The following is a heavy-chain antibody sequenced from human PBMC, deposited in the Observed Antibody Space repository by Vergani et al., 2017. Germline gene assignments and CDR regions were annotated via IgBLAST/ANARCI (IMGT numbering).Heavy chain of an antibody. CDR3: ARGKNRGDTTDAFDI. CDR1: GYTFTGYY. J-gene: IGHJ3*02. V-gene: IGHV1-2*02. CDR2: INPNSGGT. D-gene: IGHD7-27*01. Sequence: QVQLVQSGAEVKKPGASVKVSCKASGYTFTGYYMHWVRQAPGQGLEWMGWINPNSGGTNYAQKFQGRVTMTRDTSTSTVYMELSSLRSEDTAVYYCARGKNRGDTTDAFDIWGQETMVTVSS.